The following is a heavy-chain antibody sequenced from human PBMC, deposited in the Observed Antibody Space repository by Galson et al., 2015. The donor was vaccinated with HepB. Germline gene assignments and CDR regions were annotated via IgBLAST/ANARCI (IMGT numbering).Heavy chain of an antibody. Sequence: SLRLSCAASGFIFSGSAIDWVRQASGKGPEWVGRIRSKANYYATLYVPSLKGRFTISRDDSKNMAYLHMRSLKTAETAVYYCIRLGDLSGYSSRWGQGTLVP. CDR1: GFIFSGSA. J-gene: IGHJ4*02. V-gene: IGHV3-73*01. CDR2: IRSKANYYAT. CDR3: IRLGDLSGYSSR. D-gene: IGHD2-2*01.